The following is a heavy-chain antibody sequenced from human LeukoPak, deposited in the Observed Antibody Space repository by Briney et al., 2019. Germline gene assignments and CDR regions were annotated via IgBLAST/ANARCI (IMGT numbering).Heavy chain of an antibody. CDR3: AKDQLIMVRVYYFDY. CDR2: IQYDGSNK. CDR1: GFTFSSYG. J-gene: IGHJ4*02. D-gene: IGHD3-10*01. Sequence: GGSLRLSCVVSGFTFSSYGIHWVRQAPGKGLEWVAFIQYDGSNKYYADSVKGRFTISRDNSKNTLYLQMNSLRAEDTAVYYCAKDQLIMVRVYYFDYWGQGTLVTVSS. V-gene: IGHV3-30*02.